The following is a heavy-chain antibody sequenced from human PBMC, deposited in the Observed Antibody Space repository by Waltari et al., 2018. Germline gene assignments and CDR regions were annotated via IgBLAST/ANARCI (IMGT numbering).Heavy chain of an antibody. Sequence: QVQLVQSGAEVKKPGASVKVSCKASGYTFTSYDINWVRQATGQGLEWMGWMNPNSVNTGYAQKFQGRVTITRNTSISTAYMELSSLRSEDTAVYYCARAKLKGDSSGYYPWWFDPWGQGTLVTVSS. J-gene: IGHJ5*02. D-gene: IGHD3-22*01. V-gene: IGHV1-8*03. CDR1: GYTFTSYD. CDR2: MNPNSVNT. CDR3: ARAKLKGDSSGYYPWWFDP.